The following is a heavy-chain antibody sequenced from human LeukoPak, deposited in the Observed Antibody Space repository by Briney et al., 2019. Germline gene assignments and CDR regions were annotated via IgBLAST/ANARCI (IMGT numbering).Heavy chain of an antibody. CDR1: GGSISSSSYY. CDR3: ATNTRAYYYDSSGYYVPSYFDY. D-gene: IGHD3-22*01. J-gene: IGHJ4*02. V-gene: IGHV4-39*01. CDR2: IEYSGST. Sequence: SETLSLTCTVSGGSISSSSYYWGWTRQPPGKGLEWIGSIEYSGSTYYNPSLKSRVTISVDTSKNQLSLKLNSVTAADTAVYYCATNTRAYYYDSSGYYVPSYFDYWGQGTLVTVSS.